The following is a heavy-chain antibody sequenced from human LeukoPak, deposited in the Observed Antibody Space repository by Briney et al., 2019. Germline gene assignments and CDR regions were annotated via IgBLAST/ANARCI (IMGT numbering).Heavy chain of an antibody. Sequence: GGSLRLSCAASGFTFSSYWMSWVRQAPGKGLEWVANIKQDGSEKYYVDSVKGRFTITRDNAKKSLYLQMNSLRAEDTAVYYCARDEQLVLGYFQHWGQGTLVTVSS. CDR1: GFTFSSYW. CDR3: ARDEQLVLGYFQH. CDR2: IKQDGSEK. J-gene: IGHJ1*01. D-gene: IGHD6-13*01. V-gene: IGHV3-7*05.